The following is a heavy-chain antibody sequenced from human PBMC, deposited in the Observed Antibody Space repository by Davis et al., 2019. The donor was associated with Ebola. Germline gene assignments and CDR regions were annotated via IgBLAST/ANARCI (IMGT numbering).Heavy chain of an antibody. CDR3: AKVVSSGWYAPPEDY. CDR2: ISGSGGST. CDR1: GFTFSSYA. J-gene: IGHJ4*02. D-gene: IGHD6-19*01. Sequence: GESLKISCAASGFTFSSYAMSWVRQAPGKGLEWVSAISGSGGSTYYADSVKGRFTISRDNSKNTLYLQMNSLRAEDTAVYYCAKVVSSGWYAPPEDYWGQGTLVTVSS. V-gene: IGHV3-23*01.